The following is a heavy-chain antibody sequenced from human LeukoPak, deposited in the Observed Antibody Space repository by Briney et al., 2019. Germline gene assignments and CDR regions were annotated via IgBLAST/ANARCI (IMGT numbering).Heavy chain of an antibody. CDR1: GYTFISYD. CDR3: ARPRDSSSHLYGMDV. J-gene: IGHJ6*02. Sequence: ASVKVSCKASGYTFISYDITWVRQAPGQGLEWMGWISVYNGKTNYAQKLQGRVTMTTDTSTSTAYMELRSLRSDDTAVYYCARPRDSSSHLYGMDVWGQGTTVTVSS. CDR2: ISVYNGKT. V-gene: IGHV1-18*01. D-gene: IGHD6-13*01.